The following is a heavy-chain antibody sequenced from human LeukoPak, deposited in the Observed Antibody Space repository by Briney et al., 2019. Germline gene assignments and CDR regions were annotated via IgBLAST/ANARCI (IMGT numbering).Heavy chain of an antibody. D-gene: IGHD3-3*01. CDR3: TTDAGPSGSPSGFDY. CDR1: GFTFSTYS. Sequence: GGSLTLSCAASGFTFSTYSMNWVRQAPGKGLEWVDRIKSKTDGGTTDYAAPVKGRFTISRDDSKNTLYLQMNSLKTEDTAVYYCTTDAGPSGSPSGFDYWGQGNRVTVSS. J-gene: IGHJ4*02. V-gene: IGHV3-15*01. CDR2: IKSKTDGGTT.